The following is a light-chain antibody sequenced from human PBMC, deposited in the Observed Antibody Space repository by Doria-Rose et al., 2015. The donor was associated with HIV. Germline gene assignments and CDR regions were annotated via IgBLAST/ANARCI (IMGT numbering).Light chain of an antibody. J-gene: IGKJ1*01. CDR1: QSFSSTY. CDR2: DGS. Sequence: QSPGTLSLSPGERAALSCRASQSFSSTYLAWYQQKPGQAPSLLIYDGSTRATGIPDRFSASGSGTDFTLTINRLEPEDFALYYCHQYGTSWTFGQGTKVEV. V-gene: IGKV3-20*01. CDR3: HQYGTSWT.